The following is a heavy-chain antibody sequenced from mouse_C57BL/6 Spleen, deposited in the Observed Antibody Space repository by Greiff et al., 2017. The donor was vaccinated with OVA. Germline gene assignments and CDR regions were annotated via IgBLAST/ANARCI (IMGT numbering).Heavy chain of an antibody. V-gene: IGHV1-7*01. D-gene: IGHD4-1*01. Sequence: QVQLQRSGAELAKPGASVKLSCKASGYTFTSYWMHWVKQRPGQGLEWIGYINPSSGYTNYNEKFKSKATLTVDKSSSTAYMQLSSLTSEDSAVYYCARSGDYYAMDYWGQGTSVTVSS. CDR1: GYTFTSYW. J-gene: IGHJ4*01. CDR2: INPSSGYT. CDR3: ARSGDYYAMDY.